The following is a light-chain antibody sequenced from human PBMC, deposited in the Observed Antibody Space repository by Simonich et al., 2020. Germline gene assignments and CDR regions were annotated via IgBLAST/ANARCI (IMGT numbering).Light chain of an antibody. Sequence: DMVMTQSPLSLPVTPGEPASISCRSSQSLLHSNGYNYLDWYLQKPGQSPQLLIYLGSNRASGVPDRFSGRGSGTDFTLTISRVEAEDVGVYYCMQALQTPWTFGQGTKVEIK. CDR3: MQALQTPWT. J-gene: IGKJ1*01. CDR2: LGS. CDR1: QSLLHSNGYNY. V-gene: IGKV2-28*01.